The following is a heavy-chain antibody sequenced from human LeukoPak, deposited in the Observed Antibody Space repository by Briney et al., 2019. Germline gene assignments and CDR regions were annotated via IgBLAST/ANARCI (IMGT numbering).Heavy chain of an antibody. CDR3: AKMSAGYCSGGSCSGAYYYGMDV. V-gene: IGHV3-30*18. Sequence: GGSLRLSCVASGFTFSSYGMHWVRQAPGKGLEWVAFISYDGSNENIADSVKGRFIISRDNSKNTLYLQMNSLRAEDTAVYYCAKMSAGYCSGGSCSGAYYYGMDVWGQGTTVTVSS. CDR2: ISYDGSNE. CDR1: GFTFSSYG. J-gene: IGHJ6*02. D-gene: IGHD2-15*01.